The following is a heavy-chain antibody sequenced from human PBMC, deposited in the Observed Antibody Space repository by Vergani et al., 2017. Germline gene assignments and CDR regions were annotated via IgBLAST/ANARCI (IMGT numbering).Heavy chain of an antibody. D-gene: IGHD3-22*01. Sequence: EVQLLESGGGLVQPGGSLRLSCAASGFTFSSYAMSWVRQAPGKGLEWVSAISGSGGSTYYADSVKGRFTISRDNSKNTLYLQMNSLRAEDTAVYYCAKDLSSYYYDSSALDYWGQGTLVTVSS. V-gene: IGHV3-23*01. CDR2: ISGSGGST. J-gene: IGHJ4*02. CDR1: GFTFSSYA. CDR3: AKDLSSYYYDSSALDY.